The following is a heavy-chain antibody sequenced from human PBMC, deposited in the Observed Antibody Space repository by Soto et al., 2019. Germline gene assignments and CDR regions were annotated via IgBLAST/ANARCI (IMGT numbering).Heavy chain of an antibody. CDR2: IYSGGST. CDR3: AREGGDSNGYSYYYYGMDV. Sequence: EVQLVETGGGLIQPGGSLRLSCAASGFTVSSNYMSWVRQAPGKGLEWVSVIYSGGSTYYADSVKGRFTISRDNSKNTLYRQMNSLRAEDTAVYYCAREGGDSNGYSYYYYGMDVWGQGTTVTVSS. CDR1: GFTVSSNY. D-gene: IGHD5-18*01. V-gene: IGHV3-53*02. J-gene: IGHJ6*02.